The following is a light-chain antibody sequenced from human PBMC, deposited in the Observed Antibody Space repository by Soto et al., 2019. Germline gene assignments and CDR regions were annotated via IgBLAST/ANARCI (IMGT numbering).Light chain of an antibody. CDR2: GAS. J-gene: IGKJ5*01. V-gene: IGKV3-15*01. Sequence: EIVMTQSPATLSVSPGERATLSCRASQTVGSNLAWYQQKVGQSPRLLIYGASTRATGIPARCSGSGSGTDFTLTIGSLQSEDFAAYYCQQYNNWPITFGQGTRLEIK. CDR3: QQYNNWPIT. CDR1: QTVGSN.